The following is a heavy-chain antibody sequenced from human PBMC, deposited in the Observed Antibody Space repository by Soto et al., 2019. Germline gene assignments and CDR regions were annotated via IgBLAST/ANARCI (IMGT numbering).Heavy chain of an antibody. J-gene: IGHJ6*01. Sequence: GGSLRLSCAASGFTFRSHWMHWVRKAPGKGLVWVSRIKSDGTTTTYADSVKGRFTISRDNTKNMLYLQMNSLRAEDTAVYYCARRGIEAAGVDYYYGMDVWGQGTTVTVSS. CDR2: IKSDGTTT. CDR3: ARRGIEAAGVDYYYGMDV. D-gene: IGHD6-13*01. V-gene: IGHV3-74*01. CDR1: GFTFRSHW.